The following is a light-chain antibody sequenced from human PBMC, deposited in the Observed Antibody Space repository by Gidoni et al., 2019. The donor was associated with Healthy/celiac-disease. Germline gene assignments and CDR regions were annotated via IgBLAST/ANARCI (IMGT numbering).Light chain of an antibody. Sequence: EIVLPQSPGTLSLSPGERATLSCKASHSVSSSYLAWYQQRPGQAPRLLISGASSRATGIPDRVSCSGSGTDFTLTISRLEPEDFAVYFCQQDGSSSGTFGQGTKVEIK. V-gene: IGKV3-20*01. CDR2: GAS. CDR3: QQDGSSSGT. J-gene: IGKJ1*01. CDR1: HSVSSSY.